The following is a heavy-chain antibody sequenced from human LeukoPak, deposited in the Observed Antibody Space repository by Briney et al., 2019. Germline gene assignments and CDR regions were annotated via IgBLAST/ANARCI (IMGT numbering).Heavy chain of an antibody. CDR2: ISAYNGNT. D-gene: IGHD3-22*01. CDR3: ARDYDDSSGYYYFDY. V-gene: IGHV1-18*01. CDR1: GYTFTSYG. Sequence: GASVKVSCKASGYTFTSYGISWVRQAPGQGLEWMGWISAYNGNTNYAQKLQGRVTMTTDTSTSTAHMELRSLRSDDTAVYYCARDYDDSSGYYYFDYWGQGTLVTVSS. J-gene: IGHJ4*02.